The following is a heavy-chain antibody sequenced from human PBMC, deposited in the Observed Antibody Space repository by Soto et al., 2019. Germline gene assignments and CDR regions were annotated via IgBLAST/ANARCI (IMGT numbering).Heavy chain of an antibody. V-gene: IGHV3-48*02. CDR1: GFTSHSSS. D-gene: IGHD3-10*01. CDR2: ISSTSATI. Sequence: GGSLRLSCAASGFTSHSSSMNWVRQAPGEGLEGISYISSTSATISYADSVQGRFTVSRDNARNSLFLQMSGLREADTAVYYCARVRRVEEVWFDAWGHGVLVTVSS. J-gene: IGHJ5*01. CDR3: ARVRRVEEVWFDA.